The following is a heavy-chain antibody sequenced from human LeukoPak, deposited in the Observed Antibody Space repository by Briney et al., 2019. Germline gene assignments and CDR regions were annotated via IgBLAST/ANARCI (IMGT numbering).Heavy chain of an antibody. CDR1: GYSISSGYY. CDR2: IYHSGST. Sequence: PSETLSLICAVSGYSISSGYYWGWIRQPPGKGLEWIGSIYHSGSTYYNPSLKSRVTISVDTSKNQFSLKLSSVTAADTAVYYCAGALNSSGYPNFDYWGQGTLVTVSS. V-gene: IGHV4-38-2*01. J-gene: IGHJ4*02. CDR3: AGALNSSGYPNFDY. D-gene: IGHD3-22*01.